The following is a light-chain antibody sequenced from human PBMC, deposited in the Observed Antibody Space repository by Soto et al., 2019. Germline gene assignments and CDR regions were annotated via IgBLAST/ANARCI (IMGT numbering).Light chain of an antibody. Sequence: QSVLTQPASVSGSPGQSITISCTGTSSDIGGYNYVSWYQQHPGKAPKLIIYDVGNRPSGVSNRFSGSKSGNTASLAISGLQAEDEADYYCSSYTSSKTLIFGGGTKLTVL. V-gene: IGLV2-14*03. CDR3: SSYTSSKTLI. CDR1: SSDIGGYNY. J-gene: IGLJ2*01. CDR2: DVG.